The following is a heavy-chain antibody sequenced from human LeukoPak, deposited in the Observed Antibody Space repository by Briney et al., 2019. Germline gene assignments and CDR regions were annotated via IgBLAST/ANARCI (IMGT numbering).Heavy chain of an antibody. CDR1: GGSIISGGYY. V-gene: IGHV4-31*03. CDR3: ARYLIVVVPAASPDAFDI. D-gene: IGHD2-2*01. Sequence: PSETLSLTCTVSGGSIISGGYYWSWIRQHPGKGLEWIGYIYYSGSTYYNPSLKSRVTISVDTSKNQFSLKLSSVTAADTAVYYCARYLIVVVPAASPDAFDIWGQGTIVTVSS. J-gene: IGHJ3*02. CDR2: IYYSGST.